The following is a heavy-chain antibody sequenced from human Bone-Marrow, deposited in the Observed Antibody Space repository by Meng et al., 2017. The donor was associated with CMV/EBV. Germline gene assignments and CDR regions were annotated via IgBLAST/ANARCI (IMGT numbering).Heavy chain of an antibody. D-gene: IGHD6-13*01. CDR2: INPNTGGT. CDR1: GYTFIGYY. Sequence: ASVKVSCKASGYTFIGYYIHWVRQAPGQGLEWMGWINPNTGGTSYAQRFQGRVTVTRDTSISTAYMELTGLRSVDTAVYYCAIYPGNLGYSMTWSLPAIDPWGQGARVTGSS. CDR3: AIYPGNLGYSMTWSLPAIDP. J-gene: IGHJ5*02. V-gene: IGHV1-2*02.